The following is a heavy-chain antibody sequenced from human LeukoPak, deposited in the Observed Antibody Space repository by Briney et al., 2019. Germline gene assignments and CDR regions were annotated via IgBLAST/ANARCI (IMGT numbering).Heavy chain of an antibody. J-gene: IGHJ4*02. CDR2: IYPGDSDT. V-gene: IGHV5-51*01. D-gene: IGHD3-22*01. Sequence: GESLKISCKGSGYSFTSYWIGWVRQMPGKGLEWMGTIYPGDSDTRYSPSFQGQVTTSADKSISTAYLQWSSLKASDTAMYYCARHSTPYDNSAYRYYFDYWGQGTLVTVSS. CDR1: GYSFTSYW. CDR3: ARHSTPYDNSAYRYYFDY.